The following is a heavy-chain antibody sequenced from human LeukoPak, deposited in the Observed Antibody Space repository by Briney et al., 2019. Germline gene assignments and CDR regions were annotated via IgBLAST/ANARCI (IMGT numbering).Heavy chain of an antibody. Sequence: ASVKVSCKASGYTFTGYYMHWVRQAPGQGLEWMGWISPNSGGTNYAQKFQGRVTMTRDTSISTAYMELSRLRSDDTAVYYCARDLGELVHDGGKDIWGQGTTVTVSS. V-gene: IGHV1-2*02. CDR1: GYTFTGYY. CDR3: ARDLGELVHDGGKDI. J-gene: IGHJ6*02. CDR2: ISPNSGGT. D-gene: IGHD3-16*01.